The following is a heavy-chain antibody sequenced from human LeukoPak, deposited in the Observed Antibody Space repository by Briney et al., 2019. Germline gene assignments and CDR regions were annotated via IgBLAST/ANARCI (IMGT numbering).Heavy chain of an antibody. CDR2: ISWNSGSI. D-gene: IGHD6-19*01. V-gene: IGHV3-9*01. CDR3: AKDLSIAVAGTGAFDI. CDR1: GFTFDDYA. Sequence: GGSLRLSCAASGFTFDDYAMHWVRQAPGKGLEWVSGISWNSGSIGYADSVKGRFTISRVNAKNSLYLQMNSLRAEDTALYYCAKDLSIAVAGTGAFDIWGQGTMVTVSS. J-gene: IGHJ3*02.